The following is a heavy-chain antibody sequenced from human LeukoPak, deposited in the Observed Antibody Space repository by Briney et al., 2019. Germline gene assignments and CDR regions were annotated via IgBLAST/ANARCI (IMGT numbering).Heavy chain of an antibody. D-gene: IGHD3-22*01. CDR1: GGSISSYY. CDR3: ARHGTRDGSGYYHFFDS. CDR2: IYYTGST. V-gene: IGHV4-59*08. J-gene: IGHJ4*02. Sequence: SETLSLTCTVSGGSISSYYWSWIRQPPGKGLEWIGYIYYTGSTNYNPSLKSRVTISVDKSKNQFSLKLSSVTAADTAVYYCARHGTRDGSGYYHFFDSWGQGTLVTVSS.